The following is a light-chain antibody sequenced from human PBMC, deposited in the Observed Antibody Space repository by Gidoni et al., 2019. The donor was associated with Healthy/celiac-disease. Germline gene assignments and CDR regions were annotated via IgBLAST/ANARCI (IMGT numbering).Light chain of an antibody. V-gene: IGKV3-11*01. Sequence: ELVLTQSPATLSLSPGERATLSCRASQSVSSYLAWYQQKPGQTPRILIYDASNRATGIPARFSGSGSGTDFTLTISSLEPEDFAVYYCQQRSNWWTFGQGTKVEIK. CDR2: DAS. CDR1: QSVSSY. J-gene: IGKJ1*01. CDR3: QQRSNWWT.